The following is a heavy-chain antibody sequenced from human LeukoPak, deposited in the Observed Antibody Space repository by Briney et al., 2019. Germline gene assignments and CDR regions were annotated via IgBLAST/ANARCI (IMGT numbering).Heavy chain of an antibody. Sequence: GESLKISCKGSGYTFTSYYMHWVRQAPGQGLEWMGIINPSGGSTSYAQKFQGRVTMTRDTSTSTVYMELSSLRSEDTAVYYCARESSSWYGDYWGQGTLVTVSS. J-gene: IGHJ4*02. CDR1: GYTFTSYY. CDR3: ARESSSWYGDY. CDR2: INPSGGST. V-gene: IGHV1-46*01. D-gene: IGHD6-13*01.